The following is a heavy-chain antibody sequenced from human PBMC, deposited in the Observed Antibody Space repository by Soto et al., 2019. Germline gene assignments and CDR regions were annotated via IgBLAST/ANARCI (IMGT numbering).Heavy chain of an antibody. V-gene: IGHV1-46*01. CDR3: APSNSSDSGRFYYSLDV. J-gene: IGHJ3*01. CDR2: VNPNTGYT. D-gene: IGHD3-22*01. Sequence: ASVKVSCKTSGYTFTSYYINWVRQGPGQRLEWMGIVNPNTGYTSYAQRFQGRVTTTRETSTSRVYMELSSLTCEDTAVYFCAPSNSSDSGRFYYSLDVWRQVTMVTVSS. CDR1: GYTFTSYY.